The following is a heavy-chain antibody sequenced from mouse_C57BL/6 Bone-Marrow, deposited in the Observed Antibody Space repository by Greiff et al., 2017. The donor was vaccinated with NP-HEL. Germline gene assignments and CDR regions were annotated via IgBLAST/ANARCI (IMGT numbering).Heavy chain of an antibody. CDR2: IHPNSGST. D-gene: IGHD2-2*01. V-gene: IGHV1-64*01. CDR1: GYTFTSYW. CDR3: ARKGVISGYFEV. J-gene: IGHJ1*03. Sequence: QVQLKQPGAELVKPGASVKLSCKASGYTFTSYWMHWVKQRPGQGLEWIGMIHPNSGSTNYNEKFKSKATLTVDKSSSTAYMQLSSLTSEDSAVDYCARKGVISGYFEVWGTGTTVTVAS.